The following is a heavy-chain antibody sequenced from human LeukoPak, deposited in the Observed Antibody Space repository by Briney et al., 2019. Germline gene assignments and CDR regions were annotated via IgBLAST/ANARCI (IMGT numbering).Heavy chain of an antibody. Sequence: AGGSLRLSCTASGFTFGDYAMSWVRQAPGKGLEWVSYISSSSSTIYYADSVKGRFTISRDNAKNSLYLQMNSLKDEDTAVYYCARDYRIAAAGADYWGQGTLVTVSS. J-gene: IGHJ4*02. CDR2: ISSSSSTI. V-gene: IGHV3-48*02. D-gene: IGHD6-13*01. CDR3: ARDYRIAAAGADY. CDR1: GFTFGDYA.